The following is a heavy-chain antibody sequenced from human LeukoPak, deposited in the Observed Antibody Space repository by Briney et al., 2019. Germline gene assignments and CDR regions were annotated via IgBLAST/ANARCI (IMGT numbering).Heavy chain of an antibody. D-gene: IGHD4-17*01. CDR2: IFHSGST. CDR1: GDSISGYY. J-gene: IGHJ4*02. CDR3: ARLATYGDFSD. V-gene: IGHV4-59*08. Sequence: SETLSLTCTFSGDSISGYYWSWVRQPPGKGLEWIGYIFHSGSTKYNPSLESRVTISIDTSKNQFSLRLSSVTAADTAVYYCARLATYGDFSDWGQGTLVTVSS.